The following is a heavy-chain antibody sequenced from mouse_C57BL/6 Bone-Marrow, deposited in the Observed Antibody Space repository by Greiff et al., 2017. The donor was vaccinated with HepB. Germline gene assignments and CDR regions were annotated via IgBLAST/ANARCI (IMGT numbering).Heavy chain of an antibody. CDR3: AREDYGNHLDY. CDR1: GYSITSGYY. J-gene: IGHJ2*01. Sequence: EVKLMESGPGLVKPSQSLSLTCSVTGYSITSGYYWNWIRQFPGNKLEWMGYISYDGSNNYNPSLKNRISITRDTSKNQFFLKLNSVTTEDTATYYCAREDYGNHLDYWGQGTTLTVSS. CDR2: ISYDGSN. D-gene: IGHD2-1*01. V-gene: IGHV3-6*01.